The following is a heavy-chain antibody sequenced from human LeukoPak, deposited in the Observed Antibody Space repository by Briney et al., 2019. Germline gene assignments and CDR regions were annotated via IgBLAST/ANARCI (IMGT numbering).Heavy chain of an antibody. J-gene: IGHJ4*02. D-gene: IGHD2-2*02. V-gene: IGHV3-23*01. CDR1: GFTFSSYG. CDR2: ISGSGGTT. CDR3: AKGPYCSSTSCYRREPGGY. Sequence: GGSLRLSCAASGFTFSSYGMSWVRQAPGKGLEWVSSISGSGGTTNYADSVKGRFTISRDNSKDTLYLQMNSLRAEDTAVYYCAKGPYCSSTSCYRREPGGYWGQGTLVTVSS.